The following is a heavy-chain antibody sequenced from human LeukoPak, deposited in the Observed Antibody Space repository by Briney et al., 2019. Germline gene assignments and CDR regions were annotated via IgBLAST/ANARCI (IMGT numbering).Heavy chain of an antibody. CDR2: INPSGGST. CDR3: ARDRVTTERGYYYMDV. V-gene: IGHV1-46*01. J-gene: IGHJ6*03. CDR1: GYTFTSYY. Sequence: GASVKVSCKASGYTFTSYYMHWVRQAPGQGLEWMGIINPSGGSTSYAQKFQGRVTMTRDTSTSTVYMELSRLRSEDTAVYYCARDRVTTERGYYYMDVWGKGTTVTVSS. D-gene: IGHD4-17*01.